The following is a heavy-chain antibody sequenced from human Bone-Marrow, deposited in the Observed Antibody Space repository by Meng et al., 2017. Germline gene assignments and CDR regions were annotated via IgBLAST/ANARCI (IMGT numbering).Heavy chain of an antibody. CDR3: AASPGWWRIDS. J-gene: IGHJ4*02. D-gene: IGHD6-19*01. Sequence: VTPEEVGPCLMKSSGTMSLRCCVSGASVSSGYWWTWVRQLPGKGLEWIGEFHHSGTTNYNPSLRSRVTISVDTSKNQFSLRLTSVTAADTAVYYCAASPGWWRIDSWGQGTLVTVSS. CDR1: GASVSSGYW. CDR2: FHHSGTT. V-gene: IGHV4-4*02.